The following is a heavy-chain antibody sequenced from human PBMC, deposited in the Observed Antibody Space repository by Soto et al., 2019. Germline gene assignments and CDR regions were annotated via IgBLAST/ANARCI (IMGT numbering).Heavy chain of an antibody. CDR2: IYYSGNT. V-gene: IGHV4-59*12. Sequence: SETLSLTCTVSSGSISSYYWNWIRQPPGKGLEWIGSIYYSGNTNYSPSLKSRVTISVDTSKNQFSLKLSSVTAADTAVYYCARSVFPWGQGTLVTVSS. CDR3: ARSVFP. CDR1: SGSISSYY. J-gene: IGHJ5*02.